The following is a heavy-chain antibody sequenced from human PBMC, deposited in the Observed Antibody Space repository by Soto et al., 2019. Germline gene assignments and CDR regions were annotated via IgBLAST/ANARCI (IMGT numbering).Heavy chain of an antibody. J-gene: IGHJ6*02. CDR3: ARQGFGQLHGLVDV. Sequence: QVQLQESGPGLVKPSETLSLTCSVSGGSITSHYCSWFRQPPGKGLEWIGYIHHSGSTSYNPSLKSPVTMSVNTTKNQFSLKVNPVTAADTALYYCARQGFGQLHGLVDVWGPGTTVTVSS. CDR1: GGSITSHY. CDR2: IHHSGST. V-gene: IGHV4-59*08. D-gene: IGHD3-10*01.